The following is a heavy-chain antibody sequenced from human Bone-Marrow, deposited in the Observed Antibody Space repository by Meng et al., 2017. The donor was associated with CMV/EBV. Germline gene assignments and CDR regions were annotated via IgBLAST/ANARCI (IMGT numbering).Heavy chain of an antibody. CDR3: ARGPPGVDSEMDY. CDR2: IYYSGST. V-gene: IGHV4-59*01. CDR1: GGSISSYY. Sequence: SETLSLTCTVSGGSISSYYWSWTRQPPGKGLEWIGYIYYSGSTNYNPPLKSRVTISVDTSKNQFSLKLSSVTAADTAVYYCARGPPGVDSEMDYWGQGTLVTVSS. D-gene: IGHD5-12*01. J-gene: IGHJ4*02.